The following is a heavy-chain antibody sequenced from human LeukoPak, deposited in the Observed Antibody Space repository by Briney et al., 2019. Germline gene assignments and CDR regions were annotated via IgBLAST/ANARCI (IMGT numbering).Heavy chain of an antibody. J-gene: IGHJ4*02. D-gene: IGHD1-26*01. CDR3: AKVLGSYSFDY. V-gene: IGHV3-30*18. CDR1: GFTFSSYG. Sequence: GGSLRLSCAAPGFTFSSYGMHWVRQAPGKGLEWVAVISYDGSNKYYADSVKGRFTISRDNSKNTLYLQMNSLRAEDTAVYYCAKVLGSYSFDYWGQGTLVTVSS. CDR2: ISYDGSNK.